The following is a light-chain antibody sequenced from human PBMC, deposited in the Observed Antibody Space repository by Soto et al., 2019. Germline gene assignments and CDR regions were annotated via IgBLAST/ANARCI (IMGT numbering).Light chain of an antibody. CDR2: GNI. V-gene: IGLV1-40*01. J-gene: IGLJ1*01. CDR3: QSYDSTRSARYV. Sequence: QSVLTQPPSVSGAPGQRVTISCTGSSSNIGAGYDVHWYQQRPGTAPKLLIFGNINRPSGVPDRFSGSKSGTSASLAITGLQAEDEDDYYCQSYDSTRSARYVFGTGTKLTVL. CDR1: SSNIGAGYD.